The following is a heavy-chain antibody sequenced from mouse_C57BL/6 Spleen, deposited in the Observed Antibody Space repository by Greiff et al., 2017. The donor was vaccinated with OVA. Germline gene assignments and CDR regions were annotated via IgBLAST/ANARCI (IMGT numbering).Heavy chain of an antibody. Sequence: VQLQQSGPGLVQPSQSLSITCTVSGFSFTSYGVHWVRQSPGKGLEWLGVIWSGGSTDYNAAFISRLSISKDNSKSQVFFKMNSLQADDTAIYYCARRGGYDRGYYFDYWGQGTTLTVSS. CDR2: IWSGGST. CDR3: ARRGGYDRGYYFDY. D-gene: IGHD2-2*01. CDR1: GFSFTSYG. V-gene: IGHV2-2*01. J-gene: IGHJ2*01.